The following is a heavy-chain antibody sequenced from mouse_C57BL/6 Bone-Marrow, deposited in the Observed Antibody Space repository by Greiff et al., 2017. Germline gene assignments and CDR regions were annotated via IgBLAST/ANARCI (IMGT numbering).Heavy chain of an antibody. V-gene: IGHV5-4*01. CDR1: GFTFSSYA. D-gene: IGHD1-1*01. CDR2: ISDGGRYT. CDR3: ARESNYGSSWGFAY. J-gene: IGHJ3*01. Sequence: EVQLQQSGGGLVKPGGSLKLSCAASGFTFSSYAMSWVRQTPEKRLAWVATISDGGRYTFYPDNVKGRFTISRDNAKNNLYLQMIHLKSGDTAMYYCARESNYGSSWGFAYWGQGTLVTVSA.